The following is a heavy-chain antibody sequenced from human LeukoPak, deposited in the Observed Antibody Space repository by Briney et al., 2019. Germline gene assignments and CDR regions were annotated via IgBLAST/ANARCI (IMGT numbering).Heavy chain of an antibody. CDR2: IRSKANSYAT. D-gene: IGHD2-2*02. CDR1: GFTFSGSA. V-gene: IGHV3-73*01. J-gene: IGHJ3*02. Sequence: GGSLRLSCAASGFTFSGSAMHWVRQASGKGLEWVGRIRSKANSYATAYAASVKGRFTISRDDSMNTAYLQMNSLKTEDTAVYYCTRHACSSTSCYKITAFDIWGQGTMVTVSS. CDR3: TRHACSSTSCYKITAFDI.